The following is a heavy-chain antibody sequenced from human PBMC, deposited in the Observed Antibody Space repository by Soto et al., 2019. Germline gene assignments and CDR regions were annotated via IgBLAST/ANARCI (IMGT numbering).Heavy chain of an antibody. D-gene: IGHD4-17*01. Sequence: SETLSLTCAVYGGSFSGYQWSWLRQLPRKGLYLIGTINLNRSTNYNPTFKTRVTISVDTSKNQFFLKLSSVTAADTAVYFCARVRLLYGYYLVYYYYLDVWGKGTTVIVS. CDR3: ARVRLLYGYYLVYYYYLDV. V-gene: IGHV4-34*01. J-gene: IGHJ6*03. CDR2: INLNRST. CDR1: GGSFSGYQ.